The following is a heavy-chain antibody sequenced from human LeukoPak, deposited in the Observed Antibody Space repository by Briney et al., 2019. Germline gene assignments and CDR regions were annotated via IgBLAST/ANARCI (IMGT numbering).Heavy chain of an antibody. CDR1: GFTFSSYA. Sequence: GGSLRLSCAASGFTFSSYAMHWVRQAPGKGLEWVAVISYDGSNKYYADSVKGRFTISRDNSKNTLYPQMNSLRAEDTAVYYCARADYDYVWGSYRLFDYWGQGTLVTVSS. D-gene: IGHD3-16*02. V-gene: IGHV3-30-3*01. J-gene: IGHJ4*02. CDR3: ARADYDYVWGSYRLFDY. CDR2: ISYDGSNK.